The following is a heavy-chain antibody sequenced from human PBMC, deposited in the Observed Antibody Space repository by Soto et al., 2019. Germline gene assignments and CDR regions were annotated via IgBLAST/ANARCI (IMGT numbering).Heavy chain of an antibody. CDR2: IYYSGST. CDR1: GSYISSYY. CDR3: AIYLSYNVNYFDVFAS. V-gene: IGHV4-59*01. D-gene: IGHD1-20*01. Sequence: SEALPITYTGSGSYISSYYWSWIRQPPGKGLEWIGYIYYSGSTNYNPSLKSRVTISVDTSKNQFSLRLRSVTAADTAVYYCAIYLSYNVNYFDVFASWAPGTFVTGS. J-gene: IGHJ3*02.